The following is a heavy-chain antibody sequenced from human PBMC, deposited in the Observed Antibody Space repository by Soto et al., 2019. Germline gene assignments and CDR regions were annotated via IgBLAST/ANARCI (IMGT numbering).Heavy chain of an antibody. D-gene: IGHD3-10*01. Sequence: ASVKVSCKASGYTFTSYDINWVRQATGQGLEWMGWMNPNSGNTGHAQKFQGRVTLTRNTSISTAYMELSSLRSEDTAVYYCARGSLTYRLPFDPWGQGTLVTVSS. CDR1: GYTFTSYD. J-gene: IGHJ5*02. CDR2: MNPNSGNT. V-gene: IGHV1-8*01. CDR3: ARGSLTYRLPFDP.